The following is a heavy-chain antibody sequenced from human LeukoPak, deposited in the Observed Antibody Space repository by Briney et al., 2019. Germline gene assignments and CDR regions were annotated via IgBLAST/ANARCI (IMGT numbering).Heavy chain of an antibody. D-gene: IGHD6-13*01. CDR3: ARVGSSWHYFDY. CDR2: ISYDGSNK. V-gene: IGHV3-30-3*01. CDR1: GFTFSSYA. J-gene: IGHJ4*02. Sequence: GGSLRLSCAASGFTFSSYAMHWVRQAPGKGLEWVAVISYDGSNKYYADSVKGRFTISRDNSKNTLYLQMNSLRAEDTAVYYCARVGSSWHYFDYWGQGTLVTVSS.